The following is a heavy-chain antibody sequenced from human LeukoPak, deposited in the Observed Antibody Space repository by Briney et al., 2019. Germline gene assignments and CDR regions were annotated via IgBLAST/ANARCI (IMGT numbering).Heavy chain of an antibody. V-gene: IGHV3-30-3*01. Sequence: GGSLRLSCAASGFTFSSYAMHWVRQAPGKGLEWVAVISYDGSNKYYADSVKGRFTVSRDNSKNTLYLQMNSLRAEDTAVYYCARDPGSGSYYKTLYNWFDPWGQGTLVTVSS. CDR2: ISYDGSNK. D-gene: IGHD3-10*01. CDR3: ARDPGSGSYYKTLYNWFDP. J-gene: IGHJ5*02. CDR1: GFTFSSYA.